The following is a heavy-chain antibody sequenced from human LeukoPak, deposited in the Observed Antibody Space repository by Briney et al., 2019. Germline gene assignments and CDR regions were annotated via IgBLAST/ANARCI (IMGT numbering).Heavy chain of an antibody. Sequence: GGSLRLSCAASGFPFSSYAMSWVRQAPGKGLEWVSAISGSGGSTYYADSVKGRFTISRGNSKNTLYLQMNSLRAEDTAVYYCAKGGLGYCSSTSCYYFDYWGQGTLVTVSS. D-gene: IGHD2-2*01. CDR2: ISGSGGST. J-gene: IGHJ4*02. CDR3: AKGGLGYCSSTSCYYFDY. V-gene: IGHV3-23*01. CDR1: GFPFSSYA.